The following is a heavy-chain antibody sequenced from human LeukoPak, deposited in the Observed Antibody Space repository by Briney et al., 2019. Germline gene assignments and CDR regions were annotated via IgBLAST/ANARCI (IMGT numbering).Heavy chain of an antibody. J-gene: IGHJ1*01. CDR2: IKQDGSET. CDR3: VKDLMGRFLMGGTTAYLHH. V-gene: IGHV3-7*01. CDR1: GFTFSSYW. D-gene: IGHD1-1*01. Sequence: PGGSLRLSCAASGFTFSSYWMSWVRQAPGKGLEWVANIKQDGSETYYVDSVKGRFTISRDDAKNSLYLQMNSLRVEDMAVYYCVKDLMGRFLMGGTTAYLHHWGQGTLVTVSS.